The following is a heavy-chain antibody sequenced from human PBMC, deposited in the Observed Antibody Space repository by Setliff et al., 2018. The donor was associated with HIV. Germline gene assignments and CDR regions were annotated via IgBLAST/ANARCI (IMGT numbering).Heavy chain of an antibody. D-gene: IGHD2-15*01. V-gene: IGHV3-23*01. J-gene: IGHJ6*03. CDR3: AKHECSGGCYYYMDV. CDR1: GFTFSSYT. Sequence: GGSLRLSCAASGFTFSSYTMSWVRQAPGEGLEWVSGISGSNSRTDYVDSVKGRFTISRDKSKNTLYLQLNSLRAEDTAVYYCAKHECSGGCYYYMDVWGKGIMVTVS. CDR2: ISGSNSRT.